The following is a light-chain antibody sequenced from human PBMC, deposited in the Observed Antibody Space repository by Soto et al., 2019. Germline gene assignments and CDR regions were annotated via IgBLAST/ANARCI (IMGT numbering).Light chain of an antibody. V-gene: IGKV3-15*01. CDR3: QQYNNWPSLT. Sequence: EIVLTQSPGTLSLSPGERATLSCRASQSVSSNLAWYQQKPGQAPRLVIYGASTRATGIPARFSGSGSGTEFTLTISSLQSEDFAVYYCQQYNNWPSLTFGGGTKVDIK. CDR2: GAS. CDR1: QSVSSN. J-gene: IGKJ4*01.